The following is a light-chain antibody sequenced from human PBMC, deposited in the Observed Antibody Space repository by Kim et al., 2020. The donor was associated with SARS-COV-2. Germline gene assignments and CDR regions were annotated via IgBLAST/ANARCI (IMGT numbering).Light chain of an antibody. CDR3: NSRDSSGNHWV. CDR1: SLRSYY. Sequence: ALGQTVRITCHGDSLRSYYASWYQQKPGQAPVLVIYGKNNRPSGIPDRFSGSSSGNTASLTITAAQAEDEADYYCNSRDSSGNHWVFGGGTQLTVL. J-gene: IGLJ3*02. V-gene: IGLV3-19*01. CDR2: GKN.